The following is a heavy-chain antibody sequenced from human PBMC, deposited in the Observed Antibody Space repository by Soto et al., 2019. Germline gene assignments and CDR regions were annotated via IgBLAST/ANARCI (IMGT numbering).Heavy chain of an antibody. CDR3: VRYDRINMKPYSPEGFHI. CDR1: GGSISSYY. CDR2: ISYRGST. Sequence: PSETLSLTCTVSGGSISSYYWSWIRQPPGKGLELIGYISYRGSTNYSPSFRSRVTISVDMAKNQFSLRLSSVTAADTGVYYCVRYDRINMKPYSPEGFHIWGQGTMVTVSS. V-gene: IGHV4-59*08. D-gene: IGHD3-3*02. J-gene: IGHJ3*02.